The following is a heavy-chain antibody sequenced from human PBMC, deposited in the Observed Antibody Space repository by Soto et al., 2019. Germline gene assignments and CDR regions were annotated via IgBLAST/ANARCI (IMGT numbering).Heavy chain of an antibody. CDR1: GGSITGAYY. D-gene: IGHD2-15*01. CDR3: ARVRDSFGLDV. J-gene: IGHJ6*02. Sequence: SETLSLTCNVSGGSITGAYYWNWIRQHPGKGVEWIGSIHYRGTADYNPSLKSRITISLDRSKNQFALKLSYVTAADTAVYYCARVRDSFGLDVWGQGTMVTVSS. CDR2: IHYRGTA. V-gene: IGHV4-31*03.